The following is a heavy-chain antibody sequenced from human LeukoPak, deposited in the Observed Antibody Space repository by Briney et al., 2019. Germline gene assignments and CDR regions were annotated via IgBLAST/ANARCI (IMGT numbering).Heavy chain of an antibody. V-gene: IGHV3-7*01. J-gene: IGHJ3*02. CDR3: ASGGGATRSGYAFDM. CDR2: IKQDGREK. Sequence: GGSLRLSCTASGFTFGDYAMSWVRQAPGKGLEWVANIKQDGREKYYVDSVKGRFTISRDNAKNSLYMQMNSLRAEDTAVYYCASGGGATRSGYAFDMWGQGTMVTVSS. CDR1: GFTFGDYA. D-gene: IGHD1-26*01.